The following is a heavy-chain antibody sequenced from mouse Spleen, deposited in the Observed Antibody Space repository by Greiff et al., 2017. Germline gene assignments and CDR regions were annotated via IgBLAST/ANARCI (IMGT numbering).Heavy chain of an antibody. V-gene: IGHV3-2*02. CDR3: ARQKVLLRYYAMDY. J-gene: IGHJ4*01. D-gene: IGHD1-1*01. CDR1: GYSITSDYA. Sequence: VQLKESGPGLVKPSQSLSLTCTVTGYSITSDYAWNWIRQFPGNKLEWMGYISYSGSTSYNPSLKSRISITRDTSKNQFFLQLNSVTTEDTATYYCARQKVLLRYYAMDYWGQGTSVTVSS. CDR2: ISYSGST.